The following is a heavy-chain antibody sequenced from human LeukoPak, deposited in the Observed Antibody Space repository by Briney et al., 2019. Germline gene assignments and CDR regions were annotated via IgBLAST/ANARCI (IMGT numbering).Heavy chain of an antibody. J-gene: IGHJ4*02. D-gene: IGHD3-22*01. V-gene: IGHV3-30*02. CDR2: IRYDGSNK. CDR1: RFTFSSYG. CDR3: AKDRIEYYYDSSGYQKYFDY. Sequence: GGSLRLSFAASRFTFSSYGMHWVRQAPGKGLEWVAFIRYDGSNKYYADSVKGRFTISRDNSKNTLYLQMNSLRAEDTAVYYCAKDRIEYYYDSSGYQKYFDYWGQGTLVTVSS.